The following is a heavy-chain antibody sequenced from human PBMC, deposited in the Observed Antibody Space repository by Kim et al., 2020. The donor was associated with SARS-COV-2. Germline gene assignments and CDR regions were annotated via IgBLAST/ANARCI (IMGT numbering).Heavy chain of an antibody. CDR1: GYTFTGYY. D-gene: IGHD2-15*01. V-gene: IGHV1-2*04. Sequence: ASVKVSCKASGYTFTGYYMHWVRQAPGQGLEWMGWINPNSGGTNYAQKFQGWVTMTRDTSISTAYMELSRLRSDDTAVYYCAREGDCSGGSCYHDAFDIWGQGTMVTVSS. CDR2: INPNSGGT. J-gene: IGHJ3*02. CDR3: AREGDCSGGSCYHDAFDI.